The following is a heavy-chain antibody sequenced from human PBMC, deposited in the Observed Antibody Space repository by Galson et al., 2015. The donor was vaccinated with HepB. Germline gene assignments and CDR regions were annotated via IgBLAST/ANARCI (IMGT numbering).Heavy chain of an antibody. CDR2: IGTAGDT. D-gene: IGHD3-16*01. Sequence: SLRLSCAASGFTFSSYDMHWVRHATGKGLEWVSAIGTAGDTYYPGSVKGRFTISRENAKNSLYLQMNSLRAGDTAVYYCARDGGFGRFDPWGQGTLVTVSS. J-gene: IGHJ5*02. CDR3: ARDGGFGRFDP. V-gene: IGHV3-13*01. CDR1: GFTFSSYD.